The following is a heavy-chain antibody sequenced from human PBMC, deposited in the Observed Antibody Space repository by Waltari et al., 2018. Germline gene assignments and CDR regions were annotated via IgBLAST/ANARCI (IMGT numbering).Heavy chain of an antibody. CDR2: IKQDGSEK. CDR1: GFTFSSYW. D-gene: IGHD3-16*01. Sequence: EVQLVESGGGLVQPGGSLRLSCAASGFTFSSYWMSWVRQAPGKGLEWVANIKQDGSEKYYVDSVKGRFTISRDNAKNTLYLQMNSLRAEDTAVYYCAKDRSLGSGPLGYWGQGTLVTVSS. CDR3: AKDRSLGSGPLGY. J-gene: IGHJ4*02. V-gene: IGHV3-7*03.